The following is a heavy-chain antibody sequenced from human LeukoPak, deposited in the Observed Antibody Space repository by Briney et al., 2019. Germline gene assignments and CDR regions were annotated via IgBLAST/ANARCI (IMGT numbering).Heavy chain of an antibody. CDR3: AKASNKNRLRDYFDY. V-gene: IGHV3-9*01. Sequence: GGSLRLSCAASGFTFEDYAMHWVRQAPGKGLEWVSGIIWNSGCIGYADSVKGRFTISRDNAQNSLYLQMDSLRPEDTALYYCAKASNKNRLRDYFDYWGQGTLVTVSS. J-gene: IGHJ4*02. D-gene: IGHD3-16*01. CDR2: IIWNSGCI. CDR1: GFTFEDYA.